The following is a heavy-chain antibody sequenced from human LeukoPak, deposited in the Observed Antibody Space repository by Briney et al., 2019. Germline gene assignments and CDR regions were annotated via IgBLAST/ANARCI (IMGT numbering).Heavy chain of an antibody. V-gene: IGHV3-21*01. J-gene: IGHJ3*02. CDR3: ARGSRLGVVGRDAFDI. D-gene: IGHD3-3*01. Sequence: GGSLRLSCAASGFTFSDYYMNWVRQAPGKGLEWVSSISISSNYIYYADSVKGRFTISRDNAKNSLYLQVNSLRAEDTAVYHCARGSRLGVVGRDAFDIWGQGTMVTVSS. CDR2: ISISSNYI. CDR1: GFTFSDYY.